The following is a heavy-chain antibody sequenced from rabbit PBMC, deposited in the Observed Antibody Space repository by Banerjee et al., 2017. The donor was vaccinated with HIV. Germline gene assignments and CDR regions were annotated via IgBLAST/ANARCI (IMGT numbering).Heavy chain of an antibody. D-gene: IGHD1-1*01. CDR3: ARGGGNSGYSL. J-gene: IGHJ4*01. CDR2: IYVGSSGST. Sequence: QQQLEESGGGLVKPGGTLTLTCKASGIDFSSYYYMCWVRQAPGKGLEWIGCIYVGSSGSTYYASWAKGRFTISKTSSTTVTLQMTSLTAADTATYFCARGGGNSGYSLWGPGTLVTVS. CDR1: GIDFSSYYY. V-gene: IGHV1S45*01.